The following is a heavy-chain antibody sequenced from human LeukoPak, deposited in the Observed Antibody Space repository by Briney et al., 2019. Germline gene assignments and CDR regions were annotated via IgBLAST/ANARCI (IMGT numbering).Heavy chain of an antibody. J-gene: IGHJ4*02. CDR2: IYSGGST. CDR1: GFTFSSYS. Sequence: GGSLRLSCAASGFTFSSYSMSWVRQAPGKGLEWVSVIYSGGSTYYADSVKGRFTISRDNSKNTLYLQMNSLRAEDTAVYYCARGKLVFGLYDYWGQGTLVTVSS. V-gene: IGHV3-53*01. D-gene: IGHD3/OR15-3a*01. CDR3: ARGKLVFGLYDY.